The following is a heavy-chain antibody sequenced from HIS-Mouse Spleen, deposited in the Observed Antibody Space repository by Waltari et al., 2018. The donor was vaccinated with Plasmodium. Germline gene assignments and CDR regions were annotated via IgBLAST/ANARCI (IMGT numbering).Heavy chain of an antibody. J-gene: IGHJ3*02. D-gene: IGHD3-22*01. CDR3: ARVGYYYDSSGYDDAFDI. CDR1: GYTFTGYY. V-gene: IGHV1-2*02. CDR2: INPNSGGT. Sequence: QVQLVQSGAEVKKPGASVKVSCKASGYTFTGYYMHWVRQAPGQGLEWMGWINPNSGGTNYAQKFQGRVTMTRDTSISTAYMELSRLRSDDTAVYYCARVGYYYDSSGYDDAFDIWGQGTMVTVSS.